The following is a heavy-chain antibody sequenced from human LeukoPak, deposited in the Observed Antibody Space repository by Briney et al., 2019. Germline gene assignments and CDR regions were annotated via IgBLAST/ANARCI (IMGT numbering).Heavy chain of an antibody. CDR2: IYPGDSDT. CDR1: GYSFTSYW. Sequence: GESLKISCKGSGYSFTSYWIGWVRQMPGKGLEWMGIIYPGDSDTRYSPSFQGQVTISADKSISTAYLQWGSLKASDTAMYYCARRYYDILTGYSYFDYWGQGTLVTVSS. D-gene: IGHD3-9*01. V-gene: IGHV5-51*01. CDR3: ARRYYDILTGYSYFDY. J-gene: IGHJ4*02.